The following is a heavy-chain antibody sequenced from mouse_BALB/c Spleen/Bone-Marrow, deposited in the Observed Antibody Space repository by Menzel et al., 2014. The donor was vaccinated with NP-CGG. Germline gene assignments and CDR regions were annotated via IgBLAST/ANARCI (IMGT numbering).Heavy chain of an antibody. CDR2: INPDSSTI. CDR3: ARPDSHRDWYFDV. V-gene: IGHV4-1*02. J-gene: IGHJ1*01. CDR1: GFDFSRYW. D-gene: IGHD2-14*01. Sequence: DVQLQESGGGLVQPGGSLKLSCAASGFDFSRYWMSWVRQAPGKGLEWIGEINPDSSTINYTPSLKDKFITSRDNAKNTLYLQMSKVRSEDTALYYCARPDSHRDWYFDVWGAGTTVTVSS.